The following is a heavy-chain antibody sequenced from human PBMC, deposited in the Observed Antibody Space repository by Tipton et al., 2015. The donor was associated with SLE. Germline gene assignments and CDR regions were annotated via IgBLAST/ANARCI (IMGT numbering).Heavy chain of an antibody. V-gene: IGHV4-61*09. D-gene: IGHD6-19*01. CDR3: GRVTSGWREVC. Sequence: TLSLTCTVSGGSITSGSHYWTWIRQPAGKGLEWIGHIYSSGSPNYSPSLRSRATISVDTSKNQFSLKLSSVTAADTAIYYCGRVTSGWREVCWGQGTLVTVSS. CDR2: IYSSGSP. CDR1: GGSITSGSHY. J-gene: IGHJ4*02.